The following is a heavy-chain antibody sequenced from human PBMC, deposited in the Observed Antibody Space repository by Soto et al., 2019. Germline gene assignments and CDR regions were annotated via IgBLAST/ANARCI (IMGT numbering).Heavy chain of an antibody. J-gene: IGHJ3*02. CDR2: INSGNGNT. CDR3: AREHDSWSLYACDI. Sequence: QVQLVQSGAEVKKPGASVKVSCKASGYTFTSYSIQWVRQAPGQRLEWVGWINSGNGNTKYSQKFQDRVTIIRDTSATTVYMELGSLRSEDTAVYYCAREHDSWSLYACDIWGQGTRVTVSS. V-gene: IGHV1-3*01. CDR1: GYTFTSYS. D-gene: IGHD3-3*01.